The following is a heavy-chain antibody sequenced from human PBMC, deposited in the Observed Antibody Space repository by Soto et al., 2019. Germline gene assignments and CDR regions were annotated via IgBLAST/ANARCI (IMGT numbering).Heavy chain of an antibody. CDR3: ARGYDSSDYYPMRPFDY. J-gene: IGHJ4*02. Sequence: GESLKISCKGSGYSFTSYWIGWVRQMPGKGLEWMGIIYPGDSDTRYSPSFQGQVTISADKSISTSKNQVVLTMTNMDPVDTATYYCARGYDSSDYYPMRPFDYWGQGTLVTVSS. D-gene: IGHD3-22*01. CDR1: GYSFTSYW. V-gene: IGHV5-51*01. CDR2: IYPGDSDT.